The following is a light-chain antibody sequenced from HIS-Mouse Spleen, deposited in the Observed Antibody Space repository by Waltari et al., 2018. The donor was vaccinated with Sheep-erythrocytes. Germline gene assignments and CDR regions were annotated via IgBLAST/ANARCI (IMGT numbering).Light chain of an antibody. CDR1: SRDVGCYNS. V-gene: IGLV2-8*01. J-gene: IGLJ3*02. CDR3: SSYAGSNNWV. CDR2: EVS. Sequence: QSALTQPPSASGSPGQSVTISCTGTSRDVGCYNSVSWYQQHPGKAPKLMIYEVSKRPSGVPDRFSGSKSGNTASLTVSGLQAEDEADYYCSSYAGSNNWVFGGGTKLTVL.